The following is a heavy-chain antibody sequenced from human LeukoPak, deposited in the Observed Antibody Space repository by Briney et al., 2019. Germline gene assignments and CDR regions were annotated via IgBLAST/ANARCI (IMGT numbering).Heavy chain of an antibody. CDR1: GGTFSSYA. J-gene: IGHJ6*02. D-gene: IGHD3-10*01. V-gene: IGHV1-69*04. CDR3: ARFSVPMLRGVTADYYYYGMEV. CDR2: IIPILGIA. Sequence: SVKVSCKASGGTFSSYAISWVRQAPGQGLEWMGRIIPILGIANYAQKFQGRVTITADKSTSTAYMELSSLRSEDTAVYYCARFSVPMLRGVTADYYYYGMEVWGQGTTVTVSS.